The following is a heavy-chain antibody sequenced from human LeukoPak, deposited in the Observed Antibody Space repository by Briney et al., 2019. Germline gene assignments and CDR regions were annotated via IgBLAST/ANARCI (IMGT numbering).Heavy chain of an antibody. CDR2: ISGSGGST. J-gene: IGHJ4*02. CDR3: AKDIGITIFGVVKAFDY. D-gene: IGHD3-3*01. V-gene: IGHV3-23*01. CDR1: GFTFSSYW. Sequence: PGGSLRLSCAASGFTFSSYWMSWVRQAPGKGLEWVSAISGSGGSTYYADSVKGRFTISRDNSKNTLYLQMNSLRAEDTAVYYCAKDIGITIFGVVKAFDYWGQGTLVTVSS.